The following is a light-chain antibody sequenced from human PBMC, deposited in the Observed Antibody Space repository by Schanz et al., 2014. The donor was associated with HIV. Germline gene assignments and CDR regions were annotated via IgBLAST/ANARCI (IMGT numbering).Light chain of an antibody. V-gene: IGLV2-8*01. CDR1: SSDIG. CDR3: TSYGGSNNLL. CDR2: AVN. J-gene: IGLJ2*01. Sequence: QSVLTQPASVSGSPGQSITISCTGASSDIGVSWYQQYPGNAPRLIIYAVNRRTSGVPDRFSGAKSGNTAFLLVSGLQDEDEADYYCTSYGGSNNLLFGGGTKLTVL.